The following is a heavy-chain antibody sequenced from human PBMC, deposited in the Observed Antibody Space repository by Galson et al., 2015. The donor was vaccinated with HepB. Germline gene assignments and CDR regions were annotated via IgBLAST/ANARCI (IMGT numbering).Heavy chain of an antibody. CDR3: ARVSGGSASSDDY. Sequence: SLRLSCAGSGFSFSSYNMNWVRQVPGGGLEWLSYISSSGGTMYYADSVRDRFIISRDNAKNSLYLQVSSLRVEDTAVYYCARVSGGSASSDDYWGQGTLVT. CDR2: ISSSGGTM. D-gene: IGHD3-10*01. V-gene: IGHV3-48*03. CDR1: GFSFSSYN. J-gene: IGHJ4*02.